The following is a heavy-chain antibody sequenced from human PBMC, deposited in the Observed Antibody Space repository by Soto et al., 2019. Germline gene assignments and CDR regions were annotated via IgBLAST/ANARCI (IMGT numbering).Heavy chain of an antibody. D-gene: IGHD3-22*01. Sequence: QVQLVESGGGVVQPGRSLRLSCAASGFTFSSYGMHWVRQAPGKGLEWVAVISYDGSNKYYADSVKGRFTISRDNSKNTLYLHMNSLRAEDTAVYYCAKSLEVSYYYDSSCCFDYWGQGTLVTVSS. CDR1: GFTFSSYG. CDR2: ISYDGSNK. J-gene: IGHJ4*02. V-gene: IGHV3-30*18. CDR3: AKSLEVSYYYDSSCCFDY.